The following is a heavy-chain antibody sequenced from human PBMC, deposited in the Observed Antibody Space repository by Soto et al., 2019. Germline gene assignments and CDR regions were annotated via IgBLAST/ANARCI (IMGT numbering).Heavy chain of an antibody. CDR2: IIPILDVA. D-gene: IGHD3-3*01. V-gene: IGHV1-69*02. CDR3: ARGSYYGGHYEAWFDP. Sequence: QVQLLQSGGEVKKPGSSVKVSCKASGGTFSTDTVSWVRQAPGQGFEWMGRIIPILDVANYAQNFQGRLTITXXKXTXXAYRELSSLRAEDTAMYYCARGSYYGGHYEAWFDPWGQGTLVTVSS. CDR1: GGTFSTDT. J-gene: IGHJ5*02.